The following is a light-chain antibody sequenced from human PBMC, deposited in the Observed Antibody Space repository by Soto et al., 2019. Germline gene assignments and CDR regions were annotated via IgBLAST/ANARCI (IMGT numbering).Light chain of an antibody. Sequence: QSALTQPPSASGSPGQSVTISCTGTSSDVGGYNYVSWYQQHPGKAPKVIIYEVSKRPSGVPDRFSGSKSGSTASLTVSGLQAEYEADYYGSSYAVTNIFVFGTGTKVTGL. CDR1: SSDVGGYNY. CDR2: EVS. V-gene: IGLV2-8*01. J-gene: IGLJ1*01. CDR3: SSYAVTNIFV.